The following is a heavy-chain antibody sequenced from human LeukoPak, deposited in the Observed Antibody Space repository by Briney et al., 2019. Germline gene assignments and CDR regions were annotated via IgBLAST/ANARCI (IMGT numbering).Heavy chain of an antibody. CDR3: ARDLESSSWYTGPDY. CDR1: GFTFSSYG. Sequence: PGRSLRLSCAASGFTFSSYGMHWVRQAPGKGLEWVAVIWYDGSNKYYADSVKGRFTISRDNSKNTLYLQMNSLRAEDTAVYYCARDLESSSWYTGPDYWGQGTLVTVSS. V-gene: IGHV3-33*01. J-gene: IGHJ4*02. CDR2: IWYDGSNK. D-gene: IGHD6-13*01.